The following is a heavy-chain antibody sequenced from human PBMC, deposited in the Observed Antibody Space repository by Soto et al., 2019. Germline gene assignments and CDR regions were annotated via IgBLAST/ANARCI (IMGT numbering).Heavy chain of an antibody. Sequence: FSSYGMHWVRQAPGKGLEWVAVISYDGSNKYYADSVKGRFTISRDNSKNTLYLQMNSLRAEDTAVYYCAKVRDYGDYAALDYWGQGTLVTVSS. V-gene: IGHV3-30*18. CDR3: AKVRDYGDYAALDY. CDR2: ISYDGSNK. J-gene: IGHJ4*02. D-gene: IGHD4-17*01. CDR1: FSSYG.